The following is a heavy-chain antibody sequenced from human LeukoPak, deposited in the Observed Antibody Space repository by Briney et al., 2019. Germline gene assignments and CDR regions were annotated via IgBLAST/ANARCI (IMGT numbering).Heavy chain of an antibody. CDR2: ISSSSSYI. Sequence: GGSLRLSCATSGFTFSSYSMNWVRQAPGKGLEWVSSISSSSSYIYYADSVKGRFTISRDNAKNSLYLQMNSLRAEDTAVYYCARGVVPAAMTYYNWFDPWGQGTLVTVSS. V-gene: IGHV3-21*01. J-gene: IGHJ5*02. CDR3: ARGVVPAAMTYYNWFDP. CDR1: GFTFSSYS. D-gene: IGHD2-2*01.